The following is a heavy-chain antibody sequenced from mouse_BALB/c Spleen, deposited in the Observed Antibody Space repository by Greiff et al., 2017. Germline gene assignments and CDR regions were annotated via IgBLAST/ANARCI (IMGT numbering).Heavy chain of an antibody. J-gene: IGHJ1*01. CDR3: ARAYYDYDKGWYFDV. D-gene: IGHD2-4*01. CDR2: ISDGGSYT. V-gene: IGHV5-4*02. Sequence: EVHLVESGGGLVKPGGSLKLSCAASGFTFSDYYMYWVRQTPEKRLEWVATISDGGSYTYYPDSVKGRFTISRDNAKNNLYLQMSSLKSEDTAMYYCARAYYDYDKGWYFDVWGAGTTVTVSS. CDR1: GFTFSDYY.